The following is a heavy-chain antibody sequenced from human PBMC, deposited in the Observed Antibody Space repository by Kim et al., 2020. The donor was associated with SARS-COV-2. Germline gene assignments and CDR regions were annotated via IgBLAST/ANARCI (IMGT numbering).Heavy chain of an antibody. Sequence: GSVKGRFTISRENATNSLHLQMSSLTAGDTAVYYCARGAMVRGVITYFDYWGQGTLVTVSS. D-gene: IGHD3-10*01. CDR3: ARGAMVRGVITYFDY. J-gene: IGHJ4*02. V-gene: IGHV3-13*01.